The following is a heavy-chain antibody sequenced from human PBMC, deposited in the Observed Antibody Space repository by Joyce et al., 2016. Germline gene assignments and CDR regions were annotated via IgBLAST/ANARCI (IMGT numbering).Heavy chain of an antibody. V-gene: IGHV3-30*04. CDR2: ISNDGTSN. CDR3: ARAVAGTGGFSFFDY. CDR1: GFIFRSYP. J-gene: IGHJ4*02. Sequence: QVQLMESGGRVVQPGRSLRLSCAASGFIFRSYPRHWVRQAPGKGLEGVAVISNDGTSNYYADSVRGRFTISRDNSKNTLYLQMNSLRPENTAVYYCARAVAGTGGFSFFDYWGQGTLVTVSS. D-gene: IGHD6-19*01.